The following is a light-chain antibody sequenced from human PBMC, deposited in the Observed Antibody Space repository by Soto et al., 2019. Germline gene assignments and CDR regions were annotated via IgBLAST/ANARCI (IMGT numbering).Light chain of an antibody. CDR2: KAS. CDR1: HGISSW. Sequence: IQMTQSPSTLSASVGDRVSFSCRGSHGISSWLAAYQQKPAKAPKLLIYKASSLESAGPSRCSGSGSATEFSPTTSSLQPDDFATDYCQQYNSYPRTTFGQGTKVDIK. CDR3: QQYNSYPRTT. J-gene: IGKJ1*01. V-gene: IGKV1-5*03.